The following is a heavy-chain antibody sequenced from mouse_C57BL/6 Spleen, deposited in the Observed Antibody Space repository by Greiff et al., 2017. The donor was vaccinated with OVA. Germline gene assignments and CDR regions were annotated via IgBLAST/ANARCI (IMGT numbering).Heavy chain of an antibody. V-gene: IGHV6-3*01. J-gene: IGHJ2*01. CDR1: GFTFSNYW. CDR3: TGLYDYDGDFDY. Sequence: EVKLVESGGGLVQPGGSMKLSCVASGFTFSNYWMNWVRQSPEKGLEWVAQIRLKSDNYATHYAESVKGRFTISRDDSKSSVYLQMNNLRAEDTGIYYCTGLYDYDGDFDYWGQGTTLTVSS. CDR2: IRLKSDNYAT. D-gene: IGHD2-4*01.